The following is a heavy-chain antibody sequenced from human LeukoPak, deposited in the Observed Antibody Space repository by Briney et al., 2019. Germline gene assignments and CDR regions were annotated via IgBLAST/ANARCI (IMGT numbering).Heavy chain of an antibody. D-gene: IGHD3-9*01. Sequence: ASVKVSCTTSGYTFTGYYIHWVRQAPGQGLEWMGWINPDSGDTNSAQKFQGRVTMTTDTSISTAYMELSRLRSDDTAVYYCARGFDWLEYYFDYWGQGTLVTVSS. J-gene: IGHJ4*02. CDR3: ARGFDWLEYYFDY. CDR1: GYTFTGYY. CDR2: INPDSGDT. V-gene: IGHV1-2*02.